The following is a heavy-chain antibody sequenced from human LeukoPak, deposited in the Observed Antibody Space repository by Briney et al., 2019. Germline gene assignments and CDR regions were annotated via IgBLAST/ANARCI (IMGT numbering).Heavy chain of an antibody. CDR3: AKERSGDSDY. CDR2: IDANGNT. Sequence: SHSLSLTLTLSGLSISPYSCAWIREPPQERLEWIGRIDANGNTNYNPSLKSRVTISVDTSKNQFSLRLTSVTAADTAVYFCAKERSGDSDYWGQGTLVTVSS. D-gene: IGHD2-21*02. J-gene: IGHJ4*02. CDR1: GLSISPYS. V-gene: IGHV4-4*07.